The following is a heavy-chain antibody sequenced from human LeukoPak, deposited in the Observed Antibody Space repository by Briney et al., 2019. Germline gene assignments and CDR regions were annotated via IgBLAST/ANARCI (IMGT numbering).Heavy chain of an antibody. D-gene: IGHD6-6*01. Sequence: GGSLRLSCAASGFTFSSYSMNWVRQALGKGLEWVSYISSSSSTIYYADSVKGRFTISRDNAKNSLYLQMNSLRAEDTAVYYCARAVPYYYYMDVWGKGTTVTVSS. J-gene: IGHJ6*03. CDR1: GFTFSSYS. CDR3: ARAVPYYYYMDV. V-gene: IGHV3-48*04. CDR2: ISSSSSTI.